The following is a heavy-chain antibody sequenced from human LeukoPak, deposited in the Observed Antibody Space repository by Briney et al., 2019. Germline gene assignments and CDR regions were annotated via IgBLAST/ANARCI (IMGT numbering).Heavy chain of an antibody. D-gene: IGHD4-17*01. CDR1: GGSISSGGYS. Sequence: SQTLSLTCAVSGGSISSGGYSWSWIRQPPGKGLEWIGYIYHSGSTYYNPSLKSRVTISVDRSKNQFSLKLSSVTAADTAVYYCARVADYGDYGNWFDPWGQGTLVTVSS. V-gene: IGHV4-30-2*01. CDR3: ARVADYGDYGNWFDP. CDR2: IYHSGST. J-gene: IGHJ5*02.